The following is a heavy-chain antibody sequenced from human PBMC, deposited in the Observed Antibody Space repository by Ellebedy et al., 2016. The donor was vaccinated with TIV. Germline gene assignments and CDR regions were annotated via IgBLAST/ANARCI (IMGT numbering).Heavy chain of an antibody. CDR1: GGSISNFY. CDR3: ASMINYHYGMDV. J-gene: IGHJ6*02. Sequence: MPSETLSLTCTVSGGSISNFYWSWIRQPPGKGLEWIGYFYYSGTTKYNPSLKSRVTIAVDTSKNQFSLKLSSVTAADTAVYFCASMINYHYGMDVWGQGTTVTVSS. CDR2: FYYSGTT. V-gene: IGHV4-59*01. D-gene: IGHD3-22*01.